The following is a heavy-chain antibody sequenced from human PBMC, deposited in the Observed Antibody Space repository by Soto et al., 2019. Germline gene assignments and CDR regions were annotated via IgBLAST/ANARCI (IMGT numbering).Heavy chain of an antibody. J-gene: IGHJ6*03. CDR2: TYYRSRWYN. D-gene: IGHD1-1*01. Sequence: SQTLSLTCVISGDSVSSNSAAWNWIRQSPSRGLEWLGRTYYRSRWYNDYAVSVRSRITVNADTSKNQFSLHLNSVTPEDTAVYYFAGTIPLPWYYMGVWDKATTGTLFS. CDR3: AGTIPLPWYYMGV. V-gene: IGHV6-1*01. CDR1: GDSVSSNSAA.